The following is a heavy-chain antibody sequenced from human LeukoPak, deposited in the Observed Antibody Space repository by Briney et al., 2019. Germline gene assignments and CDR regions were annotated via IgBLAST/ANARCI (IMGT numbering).Heavy chain of an antibody. V-gene: IGHV3-7*01. J-gene: IGHJ4*02. Sequence: PGGSLRLSCAVSGFTFSSYWMSWVRQAPGKGLEWVANIKQDGSEKYYVDSVKGRFTTSRDNAKNSLYLQMNSLRAEDTAVYYCARDRYCSGRSCYGPPDYWGQGALVIVS. D-gene: IGHD2-15*01. CDR1: GFTFSSYW. CDR2: IKQDGSEK. CDR3: ARDRYCSGRSCYGPPDY.